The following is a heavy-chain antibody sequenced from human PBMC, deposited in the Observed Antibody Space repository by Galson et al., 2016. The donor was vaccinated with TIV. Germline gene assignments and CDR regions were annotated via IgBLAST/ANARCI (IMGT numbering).Heavy chain of an antibody. J-gene: IGHJ3*01. V-gene: IGHV1-69*04. Sequence: SVKVSCKASGGTFSSYSVSWVRQAPGQGLEWMGRIIPMVGMTNYAQKFQGKITITADISTDTAYLELSSLRSEDTAIYYCAREVAHVDSVMLNADAFDVWGQGTMVTVSS. CDR3: AREVAHVDSVMLNADAFDV. CDR1: GGTFSSYS. D-gene: IGHD3-16*01. CDR2: IIPMVGMT.